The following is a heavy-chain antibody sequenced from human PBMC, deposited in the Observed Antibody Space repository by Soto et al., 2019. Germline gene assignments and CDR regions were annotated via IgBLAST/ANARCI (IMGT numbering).Heavy chain of an antibody. D-gene: IGHD2-15*01. CDR1: GGSISSYY. CDR3: ARGHLPGGNTFYFDY. V-gene: IGHV4-59*12. CDR2: IYYSGST. J-gene: IGHJ4*02. Sequence: ETLSLTCTVSGGSISSYYWSWIRQPPGKGLEWIGEIYYSGSTNYNPSLKSRVTISVDTSKNQFSLKLTSLTAADTAVYYCARGHLPGGNTFYFDYWGQGALVTVSS.